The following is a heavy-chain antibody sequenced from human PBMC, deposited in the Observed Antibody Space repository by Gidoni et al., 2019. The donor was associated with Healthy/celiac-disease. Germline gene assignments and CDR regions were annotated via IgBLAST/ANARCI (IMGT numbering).Heavy chain of an antibody. CDR3: SSGWDYYYYGMDV. Sequence: QVQLVDSGGGVVQPGRSLRLSCAASGFTFSSYGMHWVRQAPGKGLEWVAVISYDGSNKYYADSVKGRFTISRDNSKNTLYLQMNSLRAEDTAVYYCSSGWDYYYYGMDVWGQGTTVTVSS. D-gene: IGHD6-19*01. CDR2: ISYDGSNK. CDR1: GFTFSSYG. J-gene: IGHJ6*02. V-gene: IGHV3-30*03.